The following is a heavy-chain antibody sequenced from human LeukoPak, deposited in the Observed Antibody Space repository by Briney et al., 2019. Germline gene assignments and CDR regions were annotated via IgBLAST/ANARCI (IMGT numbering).Heavy chain of an antibody. CDR3: ARDPHYYDSSGFDY. CDR1: GYTFTTYY. J-gene: IGHJ4*02. Sequence: ASVKVSCKASGYTFTTYYMHWVRQAPGQGLEWMGWINPNSGGTNYAQKFQGRVTMTRDTSISTAYMELSRLRSDDTAVYYCARDPHYYDSSGFDYWGQGTLVTVSS. CDR2: INPNSGGT. D-gene: IGHD3-22*01. V-gene: IGHV1-2*02.